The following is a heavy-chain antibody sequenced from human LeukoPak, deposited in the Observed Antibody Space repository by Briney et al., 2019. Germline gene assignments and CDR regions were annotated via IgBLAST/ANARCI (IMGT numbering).Heavy chain of an antibody. J-gene: IGHJ4*02. CDR3: ARDQWYSSGWGFDY. CDR1: GVSISSSNSY. CDR2: IYTSGRT. V-gene: IGHV4-61*02. Sequence: SETLSLTCTVSGVSISSSNSYWGWIRQPPGKGLEWIGRIYTSGRTNYNPSLKSRVTISVDTSKNQFSLKLSSVTAADTAVYYCARDQWYSSGWGFDYWGQGTLVTVSS. D-gene: IGHD6-19*01.